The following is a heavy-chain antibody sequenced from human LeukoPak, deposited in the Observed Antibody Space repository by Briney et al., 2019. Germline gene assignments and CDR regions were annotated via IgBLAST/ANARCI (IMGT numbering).Heavy chain of an antibody. J-gene: IGHJ6*02. D-gene: IGHD2-2*01. CDR2: IYSGGST. CDR3: AKEGCSSTSCYVIPYYYYYYYGMDV. CDR1: GFTVSSNY. V-gene: IGHV3-53*01. Sequence: GGSLRLSCAASGFTVSSNYMSWVRQAPGKGLEWVSVIYSGGSTYYADSVKGRFTISRDNSKSTLYLQMNSLRAEDTAVYYCAKEGCSSTSCYVIPYYYYYYYGMDVWGQGTTVTVSS.